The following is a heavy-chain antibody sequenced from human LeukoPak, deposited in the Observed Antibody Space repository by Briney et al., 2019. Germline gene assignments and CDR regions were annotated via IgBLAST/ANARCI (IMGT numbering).Heavy chain of an antibody. CDR2: ISYDGCNK. V-gene: IGHV3-30*18. Sequence: GGSLRLSCAASGFTFSSYGMHWVRQAPGKGLEWVAVISYDGCNKYYADSVKGRFTISRDNSKNTLYLQTNSLRAEDTAVYYCAKDQALGYYGSGSSDYWGQGTLVTVSS. CDR1: GFTFSSYG. J-gene: IGHJ4*02. CDR3: AKDQALGYYGSGSSDY. D-gene: IGHD3-10*01.